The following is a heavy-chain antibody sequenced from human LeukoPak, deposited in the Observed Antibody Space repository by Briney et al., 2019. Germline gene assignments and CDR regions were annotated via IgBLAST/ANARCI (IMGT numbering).Heavy chain of an antibody. CDR1: GYTFSNFG. CDR2: ISGNNEDP. CDR3: ARDGTSTDDY. V-gene: IGHV1-18*01. J-gene: IGHJ4*02. D-gene: IGHD2-2*01. Sequence: ASVKVSCTASGYTFSNFGISWVRHAPGQGLEWMGWISGNNEDPNYGQKFQGRLTVTTDSYTSTAYMELRNLRSDDTAVYYCARDGTSTDDYWGQGTLVTVSS.